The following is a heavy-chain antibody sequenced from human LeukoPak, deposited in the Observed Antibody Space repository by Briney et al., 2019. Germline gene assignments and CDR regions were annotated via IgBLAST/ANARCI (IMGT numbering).Heavy chain of an antibody. CDR2: INPSGGST. CDR1: GYTFTSYY. J-gene: IGHJ4*02. V-gene: IGHV1-46*01. D-gene: IGHD3-10*01. CDR3: ARGYYGSGSPSMAFDY. Sequence: GASVKVSCKASGYTFTSYYMHWVRQAPGRGLEWMGIINPSGGSTSYAQKFQGRVTMTREMSTRTVYMELSSLRSEDTAVYYCARGYYGSGSPSMAFDYWGQGTLVTVSS.